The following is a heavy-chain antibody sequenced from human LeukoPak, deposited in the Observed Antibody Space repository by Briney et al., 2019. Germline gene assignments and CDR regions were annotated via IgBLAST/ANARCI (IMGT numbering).Heavy chain of an antibody. V-gene: IGHV3-30*02. Sequence: PGGSLRLSCAASGFTFSSYGMHWVRQAPGKGLEWVAFIRYDGSNKYYADSVKGRFTISRDNSKNTLYLQMNSLRAEDTAVYHCAKDLFRAAGTVPRFGDYWGQGTLVTVSS. CDR1: GFTFSSYG. CDR2: IRYDGSNK. CDR3: AKDLFRAAGTVPRFGDY. D-gene: IGHD6-13*01. J-gene: IGHJ4*02.